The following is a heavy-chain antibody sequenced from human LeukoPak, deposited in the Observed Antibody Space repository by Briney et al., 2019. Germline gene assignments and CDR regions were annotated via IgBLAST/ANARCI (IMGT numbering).Heavy chain of an antibody. CDR1: GFTFSSYA. D-gene: IGHD4-17*01. CDR3: AKSPTVTTIQLDY. Sequence: PGGSLRLSCAASGFTFSSYAMSWVRQAPGKGLEWVSAISGSGGSTYYADFVKGRFTISRDNSKNTLYLQMNSLRAEDTAVYYCAKSPTVTTIQLDYWGQGTLVTVSS. CDR2: ISGSGGST. V-gene: IGHV3-23*01. J-gene: IGHJ4*02.